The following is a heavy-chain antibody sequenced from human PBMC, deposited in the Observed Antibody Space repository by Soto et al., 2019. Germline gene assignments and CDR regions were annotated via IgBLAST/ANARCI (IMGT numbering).Heavy chain of an antibody. CDR2: ISSSGSTI. CDR3: ARAMGRFLEWLPDFDY. Sequence: LRLSCAASGCTFSSYEMNWVRQAPGKGLEWVSYISSSGSTIYYADSVKGRFTISRDNAKNSLYLQMNSLRAEDTAVYYCARAMGRFLEWLPDFDYWGQGTLVTVSS. V-gene: IGHV3-48*03. D-gene: IGHD3-3*01. CDR1: GCTFSSYE. J-gene: IGHJ4*02.